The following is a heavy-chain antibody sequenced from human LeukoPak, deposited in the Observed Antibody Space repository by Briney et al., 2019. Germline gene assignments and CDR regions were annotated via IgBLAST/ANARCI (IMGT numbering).Heavy chain of an antibody. CDR3: ARDILATSIAAPYY. Sequence: PGGSLRLSCAASGFTFSSYWMSWIRQPPGKGLEWIGSIFYSGRTYYNPSLKSRVTMSVDTSKNQFSLRLSSVNAADTAVYYCARDILATSIAAPYYWGQGTLVTVSS. V-gene: IGHV4-39*07. CDR1: GFTFSSYW. CDR2: IFYSGRT. D-gene: IGHD6-13*01. J-gene: IGHJ4*02.